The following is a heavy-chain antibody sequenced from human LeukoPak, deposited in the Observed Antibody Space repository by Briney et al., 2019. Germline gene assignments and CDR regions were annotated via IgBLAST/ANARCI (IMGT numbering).Heavy chain of an antibody. CDR3: ARGYSSSSGHGMDV. J-gene: IGHJ6*02. CDR2: INGDGSST. D-gene: IGHD6-6*01. V-gene: IGHV3-74*01. CDR1: GFTFSTYW. Sequence: GGSLRLSCAASGFTFSTYWMHWVRQAPGKGLVWVSRINGDGSSTTYADSVKGRFTVSRDKAKNTLYLQVNSLRAEDTAVYYCARGYSSSSGHGMDVWGQGTTVTVSS.